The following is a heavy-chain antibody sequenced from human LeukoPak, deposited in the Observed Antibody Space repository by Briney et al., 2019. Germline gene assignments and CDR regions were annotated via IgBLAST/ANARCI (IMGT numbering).Heavy chain of an antibody. J-gene: IGHJ4*02. CDR2: MSYDGSHQ. D-gene: IGHD5-12*01. Sequence: PGGSLRLSCAASGFTFSSFAMHWVRQAPGKGLEWVAVMSYDGSHQFHADSVKGRFTISRDNSKNTLYLQMNSLRPEDTAIYFCARDVGGYAFDYWGQGTLVTVSS. CDR3: ARDVGGYAFDY. V-gene: IGHV3-30*04. CDR1: GFTFSSFA.